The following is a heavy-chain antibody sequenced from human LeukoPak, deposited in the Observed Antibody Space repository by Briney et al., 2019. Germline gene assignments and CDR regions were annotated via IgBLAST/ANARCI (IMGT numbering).Heavy chain of an antibody. J-gene: IGHJ6*03. CDR2: INHSGST. CDR1: GGSFSGYY. CDR3: ARSDYYYYMDV. V-gene: IGHV4-34*01. Sequence: SETLSLTCAVYGGSFSGYYWSWIRQPPGKGLEWIGEINHSGSTNYNPSLKSRVTISIDTSKNQFSLKLSSVTAADTAVYYCARSDYYYYMDVWAKGPRSPSP.